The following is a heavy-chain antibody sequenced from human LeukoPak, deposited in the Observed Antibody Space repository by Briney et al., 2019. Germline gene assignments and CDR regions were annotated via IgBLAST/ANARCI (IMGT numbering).Heavy chain of an antibody. CDR1: GFTFSGYV. CDR3: AKDRPPFVGCSGGSCYPS. Sequence: GGSLRLSCAASGFTFSGYVMTWVRQPPGKGLQWVADISGSGGSTYYADSVKGRFTISRDNSKNTLYLQMNSLRAEDTAVYYCAKDRPPFVGCSGGSCYPSWGQGTLVTVSS. J-gene: IGHJ4*02. D-gene: IGHD2-15*01. V-gene: IGHV3-23*01. CDR2: ISGSGGST.